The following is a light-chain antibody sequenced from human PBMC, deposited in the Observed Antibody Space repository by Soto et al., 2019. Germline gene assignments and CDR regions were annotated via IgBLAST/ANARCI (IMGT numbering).Light chain of an antibody. CDR2: EAS. J-gene: IGKJ5*01. Sequence: DIQMTQSPSTLSASVGDRVTVTCRASQSIRTGLAWYQQKPGKAPNLLIYEASSLEGGVPSRFSGSGSGTEFTLTISSLQPDDFATYYCQHSNSYPITFGQGTRLEIK. CDR3: QHSNSYPIT. CDR1: QSIRTG. V-gene: IGKV1-5*03.